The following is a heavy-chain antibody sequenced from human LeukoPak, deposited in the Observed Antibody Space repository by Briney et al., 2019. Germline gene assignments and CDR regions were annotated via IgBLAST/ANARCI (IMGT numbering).Heavy chain of an antibody. CDR1: GFTFSNYA. J-gene: IGHJ4*02. D-gene: IGHD6-6*01. Sequence: GGSLRLSCAASGFTFSNYAMSWVRQAPGKGLEWVSVIGVSDDSTYYADSVKGRFTISRDKSKNTLYLQMNSLRAEDPAVYYCAKDPIPLYSSSSDIGYWGQGTLVTVSS. V-gene: IGHV3-23*01. CDR3: AKDPIPLYSSSSDIGY. CDR2: IGVSDDST.